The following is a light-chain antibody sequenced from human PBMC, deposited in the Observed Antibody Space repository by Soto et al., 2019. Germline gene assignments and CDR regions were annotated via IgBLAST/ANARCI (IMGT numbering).Light chain of an antibody. J-gene: IGKJ2*01. CDR1: QTISGW. Sequence: DIQMTQSPSTLSASVGDRVTIPCRAIQTISGWLAWYQQKPGKAPKLLIYKASSLQSAVPSRFSGSGSGTEFTRTISSLQPDDLATYYCQQYNSYPYTFGQGTKLDIK. CDR2: KAS. CDR3: QQYNSYPYT. V-gene: IGKV1-5*03.